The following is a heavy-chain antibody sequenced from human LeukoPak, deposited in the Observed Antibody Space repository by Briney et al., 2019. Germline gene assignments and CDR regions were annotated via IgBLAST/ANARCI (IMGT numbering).Heavy chain of an antibody. CDR1: GGTFSSYA. J-gene: IGHJ4*02. Sequence: SVKVSCKASGGTFSSYAISWVRQAPGQGLEWMGGIISIFGTANYAQKFQGRVTITTDESTSTAYMELSSLRSEDTAVYYCAITYYYDSSGYYPLDYWGQGTLVTVSS. D-gene: IGHD3-22*01. CDR3: AITYYYDSSGYYPLDY. V-gene: IGHV1-69*05. CDR2: IISIFGTA.